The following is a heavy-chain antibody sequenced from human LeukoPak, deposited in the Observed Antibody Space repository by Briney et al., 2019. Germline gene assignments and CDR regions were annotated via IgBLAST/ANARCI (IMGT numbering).Heavy chain of an antibody. CDR2: IYPGGDT. D-gene: IGHD2-2*01. CDR1: GFIVTGYY. CDR3: AKDKNALCSITCRSEFDY. J-gene: IGHJ4*02. Sequence: GGSLRLSCAASGFIVTGYYMSWVRQAPGKGLEWVSLIYPGGDTHYADSVKGRFIISRDNSKNTLYLQMNSLRAEDTAVYYCAKDKNALCSITCRSEFDYWGQGTLVTVSS. V-gene: IGHV3-53*05.